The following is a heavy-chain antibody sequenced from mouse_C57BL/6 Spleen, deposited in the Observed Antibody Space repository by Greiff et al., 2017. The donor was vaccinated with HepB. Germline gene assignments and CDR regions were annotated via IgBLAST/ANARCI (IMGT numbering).Heavy chain of an antibody. J-gene: IGHJ2*01. V-gene: IGHV1-69*01. CDR1: GYTFTSYW. Sequence: QVQLKQPGAELVMPGASVKLSCKASGYTFTSYWMHWVKQRPGQGLEWIGEIDPSDSYTNYNQKFKGKSTLTVDKSSSTAYMQLSSLTSEDSAVYYCARSSWDYFDYWGQGTTLTVSS. CDR2: IDPSDSYT. CDR3: ARSSWDYFDY.